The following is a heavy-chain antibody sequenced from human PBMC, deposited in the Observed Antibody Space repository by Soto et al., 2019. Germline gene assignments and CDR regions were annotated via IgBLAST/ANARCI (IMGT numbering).Heavy chain of an antibody. CDR3: AKDMRGGSSSSRYYYGLDV. CDR1: GFTFSSYG. V-gene: IGHV3-30*18. CDR2: ISHDGSNK. J-gene: IGHJ6*02. Sequence: PGGSLRLSCAASGFTFSSYGMHWVRQAPGKGLEWVAVISHDGSNKYFADSVKGRFTISRDNSQNTLYLQMNSLRAEDTAVYYCAKDMRGGSSSSRYYYGLDVWGQGTTVTVSS. D-gene: IGHD6-13*01.